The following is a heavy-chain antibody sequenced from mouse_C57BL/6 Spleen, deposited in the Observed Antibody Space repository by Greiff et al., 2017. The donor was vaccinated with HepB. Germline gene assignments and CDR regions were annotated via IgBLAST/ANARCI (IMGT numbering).Heavy chain of an antibody. CDR3: AKGGLRQSYWYFDV. CDR1: GYTFTSYW. J-gene: IGHJ1*03. Sequence: VQLQQPGAELVRPGTSVKLSCKASGYTFTSYWMHWVKQRPGQGLEWIGVIDPSDSYTNYNQKFKGKATLTVDTSSSTAYMQLSSLTSEDSAVYCCAKGGLRQSYWYFDVWGTGTTVTVSS. D-gene: IGHD2-4*01. CDR2: IDPSDSYT. V-gene: IGHV1-59*01.